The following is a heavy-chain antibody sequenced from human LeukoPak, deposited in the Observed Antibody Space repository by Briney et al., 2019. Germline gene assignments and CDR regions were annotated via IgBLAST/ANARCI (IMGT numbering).Heavy chain of an antibody. Sequence: PGGSLRLSCSASGFXFSSYEINWVRQAPGKGLEWVSYISSGGSPIYYADSVKGRFTISRDNTKNSLYLQMNSLRAEDTAVYYCAGKFLFWGQGTLVTVSS. J-gene: IGHJ4*02. CDR3: AGKFLF. CDR2: ISSGGSPI. CDR1: GFXFSSYE. V-gene: IGHV3-48*03.